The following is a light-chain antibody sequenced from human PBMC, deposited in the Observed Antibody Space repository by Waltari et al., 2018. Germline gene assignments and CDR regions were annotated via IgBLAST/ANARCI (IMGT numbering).Light chain of an antibody. V-gene: IGLV2-11*01. Sequence: QSALTPPRSVSGSPGQSGPIPCTGPRSHVGDYNYVSWYQEHPGQAPKLMLSAASKPPSGVPDRFSASKSGNTASLTISGLQAEDEAVHHCCSRAGSSVLFGGGTKLTVL. CDR3: CSRAGSSVL. CDR1: RSHVGDYNY. CDR2: AAS. J-gene: IGLJ2*01.